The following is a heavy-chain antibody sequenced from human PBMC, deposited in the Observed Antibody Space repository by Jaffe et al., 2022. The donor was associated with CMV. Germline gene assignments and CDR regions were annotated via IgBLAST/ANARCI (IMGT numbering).Heavy chain of an antibody. CDR1: GFTFSSYG. CDR3: AKAGGYCSGGSCRTYYYYGMDV. D-gene: IGHD2-15*01. Sequence: QVQLVESGGGVVQPGRSLRLSCAASGFTFSSYGMHWVRQAPGKGLEWVAVISYDGSNKYYADSVKGRFTISRDNSKNTLYLQMNSLRAEDTAVYYCAKAGGYCSGGSCRTYYYYGMDVWGQGTTVTVSS. J-gene: IGHJ6*02. CDR2: ISYDGSNK. V-gene: IGHV3-30*18.